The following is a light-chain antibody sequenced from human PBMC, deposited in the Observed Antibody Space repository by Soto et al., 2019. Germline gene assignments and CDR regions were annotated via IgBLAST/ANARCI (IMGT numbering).Light chain of an antibody. J-gene: IGKJ2*01. Sequence: EIVLTQSPGILSLSPGERATLSCRASQSLSSGYLAWYQQKPGQAPRLLIYDVSNRATGTPDRFTGSGSSTDFTLTISRLEPEDFAVYYCQQDGFSPPFSFGLGTKLELK. CDR1: QSLSSGY. CDR3: QQDGFSPPFS. V-gene: IGKV3-20*01. CDR2: DVS.